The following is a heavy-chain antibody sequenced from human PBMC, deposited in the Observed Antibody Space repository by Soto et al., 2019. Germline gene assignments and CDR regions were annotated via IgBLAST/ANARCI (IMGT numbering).Heavy chain of an antibody. Sequence: QITLKESGPTLVKPTQTLTLTCTFSGFSLSASGVGVDWIRQPPGKALEWLTLIYWDDDKRYSPSLKSRLTIPKDTSKNQVVLTMTNMDPVDTATYYSAQSPTTMAFTGGAFATWGQGTMVTVSS. D-gene: IGHD1-1*01. CDR3: AQSPTTMAFTGGAFAT. J-gene: IGHJ3*02. CDR2: IYWDDDK. V-gene: IGHV2-5*02. CDR1: GFSLSASGVG.